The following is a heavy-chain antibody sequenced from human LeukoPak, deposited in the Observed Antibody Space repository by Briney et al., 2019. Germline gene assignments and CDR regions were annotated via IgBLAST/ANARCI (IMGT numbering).Heavy chain of an antibody. CDR2: VYYSGST. J-gene: IGHJ6*03. CDR3: ARGLRAAGAYFFYYYLDV. CDR1: GGSISSYY. V-gene: IGHV4-59*01. D-gene: IGHD6-13*01. Sequence: RPSETLSLTCTVSGGSISSYYWSWIRQPPGKGLEWIGYVYYSGSTNYNPSLKSRVTISIDTSKNQFSLKLSSVTAADTAVYYCARGLRAAGAYFFYYYLDVWGKGTTVTVSS.